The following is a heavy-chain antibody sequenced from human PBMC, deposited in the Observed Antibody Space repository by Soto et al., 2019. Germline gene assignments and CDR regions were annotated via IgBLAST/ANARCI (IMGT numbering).Heavy chain of an antibody. CDR2: IIPIVETP. Sequence: SVKVSCKASGGTFNSYDINWVRQAPGQGLEWMGGIIPIVETPKYAQKFQGRVTITADESTNTVYMELSSLRSEDTAMYYCARLSRPNYYDTSGFFKDNWFDPWGQGTLVTVSS. D-gene: IGHD3-22*01. J-gene: IGHJ5*02. V-gene: IGHV1-69*13. CDR3: ARLSRPNYYDTSGFFKDNWFDP. CDR1: GGTFNSYD.